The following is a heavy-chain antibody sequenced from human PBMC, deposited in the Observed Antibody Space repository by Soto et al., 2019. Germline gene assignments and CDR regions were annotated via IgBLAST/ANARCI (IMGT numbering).Heavy chain of an antibody. Sequence: LVESGGALVKPGGSLGLSCAASGFIFRDWFMSWIRQAPGTGLEGISYISKYSGRATLYADSVKGRFTISRDNTKNSLFLQMYNLTVEDTAVYYCAKENWASPDSWGQGTLVTVSS. CDR3: AKENWASPDS. J-gene: IGHJ4*02. CDR1: GFIFRDWF. V-gene: IGHV3-11*01. CDR2: ISKYSGRAT. D-gene: IGHD7-27*01.